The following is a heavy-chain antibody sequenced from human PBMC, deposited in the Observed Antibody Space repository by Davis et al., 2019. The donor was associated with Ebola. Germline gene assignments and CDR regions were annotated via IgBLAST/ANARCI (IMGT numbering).Heavy chain of an antibody. CDR2: INPNSGGT. CDR1: GYTFTGYY. D-gene: IGHD3-9*01. J-gene: IGHJ4*02. V-gene: IGHV1-2*06. Sequence: AASVKVSCKASGYTFTGYYMHWVRQAPGQGLEWMGRINPNSGGTNYAQKFQGRVTMTRDMSTSTAYMELSSLRSEDTAVYYCAISGADILTGYYNDYWGQGTLVTVSS. CDR3: AISGADILTGYYNDY.